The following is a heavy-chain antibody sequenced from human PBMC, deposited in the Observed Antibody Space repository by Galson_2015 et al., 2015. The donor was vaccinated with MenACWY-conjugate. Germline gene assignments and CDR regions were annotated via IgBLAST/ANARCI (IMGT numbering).Heavy chain of an antibody. J-gene: IGHJ4*02. CDR2: IKADGSFS. CDR1: GFTFNNYW. V-gene: IGHV3-74*01. D-gene: IGHD1-1*01. Sequence: SLRLSCAASGFTFNNYWMHWVRQPPGKGLEWISYIKADGSFSNYADSVKGRFTISTDNAKNMVYLQMDGLGDEDTAVYFCARDNNWSFDSGGQGTLVTVSS. CDR3: ARDNNWSFDS.